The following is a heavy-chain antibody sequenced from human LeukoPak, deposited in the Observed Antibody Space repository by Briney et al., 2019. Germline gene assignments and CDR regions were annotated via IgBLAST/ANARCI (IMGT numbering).Heavy chain of an antibody. D-gene: IGHD6-13*01. CDR3: ARVWAAAQGGPWFDP. Sequence: GGSLRPSCAASGFTVSSNYMSWVRQAPGKGLEWVSVIYSGGSTYYADSVKGRFTMSRDNSKNTLYLQMNSLRAEDTAVYYCARVWAAAQGGPWFDPWGQGTLVTVSS. J-gene: IGHJ5*02. V-gene: IGHV3-53*01. CDR2: IYSGGST. CDR1: GFTVSSNY.